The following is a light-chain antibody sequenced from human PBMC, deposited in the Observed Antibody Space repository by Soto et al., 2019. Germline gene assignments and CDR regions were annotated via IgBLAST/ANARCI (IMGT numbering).Light chain of an antibody. CDR2: GAS. CDR1: QSVGTN. Sequence: EIVMTQSPATLSVSPGERATLSCRASQSVGTNLVWYQHKPGQAPRPLIYGASIRATGIPARFSGSGSGTEFTLTISSLQSEDSAVYFCQQYYYWPPYTFGQGNKVEIK. J-gene: IGKJ2*01. V-gene: IGKV3-15*01. CDR3: QQYYYWPPYT.